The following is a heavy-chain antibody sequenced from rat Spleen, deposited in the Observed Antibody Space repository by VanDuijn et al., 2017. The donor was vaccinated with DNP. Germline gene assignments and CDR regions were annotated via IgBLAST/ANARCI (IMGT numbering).Heavy chain of an antibody. CDR1: GFTFSNFW. D-gene: IGHD1-12*02. J-gene: IGHJ2*01. CDR2: ITSAASSP. CDR3: ANYNYYDGTY. Sequence: EVQLMESGGGLVQPGGSLRLSCIASGFTFSNFWMTWVRQAPGKGLEWVASITSAASSPSYADSVKGRFTISRDNAESTLYLQMNSLRSEDTATYYCANYNYYDGTYWGQGVMVTVSS. V-gene: IGHV5-31*01.